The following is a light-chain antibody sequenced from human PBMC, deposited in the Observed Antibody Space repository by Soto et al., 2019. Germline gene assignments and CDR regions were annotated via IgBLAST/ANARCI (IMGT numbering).Light chain of an antibody. J-gene: IGLJ2*01. CDR2: SNN. CDR1: SSNIGSNT. Sequence: QSVLTQPPSASGTPGQRVTISCSGSSSNIGSNTVNGYQQLPGTAPKLLLYSNNQRPSGVPDRFYGSKSGTSASLAISGLQSEDEADYYCAAWDDSLNVVFGGGTKLTVL. V-gene: IGLV1-44*01. CDR3: AAWDDSLNVV.